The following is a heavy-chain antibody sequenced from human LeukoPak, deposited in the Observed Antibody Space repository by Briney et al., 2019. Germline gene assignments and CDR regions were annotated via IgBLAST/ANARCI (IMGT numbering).Heavy chain of an antibody. D-gene: IGHD2-21*02. CDR3: ATESVTVTGGMGYFDY. J-gene: IGHJ4*02. CDR2: IYSGGST. Sequence: GGSLRLSCAVFGFTVSSKYMSWVRQAPGKGLEWVSVIYSGGSTYYADSVKGRFTISRDNSKNTLYLQMNSLRAEDTAVYYCATESVTVTGGMGYFDYWGQGTLVTVSS. V-gene: IGHV3-66*01. CDR1: GFTVSSKY.